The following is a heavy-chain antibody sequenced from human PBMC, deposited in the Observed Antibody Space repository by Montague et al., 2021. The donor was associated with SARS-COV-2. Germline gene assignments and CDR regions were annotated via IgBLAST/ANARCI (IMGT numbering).Heavy chain of an antibody. CDR1: GGSFSSGDYY. Sequence: SETLSLTCAVSGGSFSSGDYYWIRIPPPPGKGLDWIGYLDYSASTNYNPSLKSRVTISVDTSKNQFSLKLSSVTAADTAVYSCARWSIGCCSRGGFYSAFDAWGQGTPVTVSS. D-gene: IGHD2-15*01. V-gene: IGHV4-61*08. CDR2: LDYSAST. J-gene: IGHJ5*02. CDR3: ARWSIGCCSRGGFYSAFDA.